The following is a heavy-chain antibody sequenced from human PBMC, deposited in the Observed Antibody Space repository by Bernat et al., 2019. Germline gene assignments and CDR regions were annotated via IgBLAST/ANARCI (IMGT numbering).Heavy chain of an antibody. J-gene: IGHJ6*02. V-gene: IGHV3-30*18. CDR3: AKDRYGGDPDPIYDYYGMDV. D-gene: IGHD3-16*01. Sequence: QVQLVESGGGVVQPGRSLRLSCAASGFTFSSYGMHWVRQAPGKGLEWVAVISYDGSNKYYADSVKGRFTISRDNSKNTLYLQMNSLRAEDTAVYYCAKDRYGGDPDPIYDYYGMDVWGQGTTVTVSS. CDR1: GFTFSSYG. CDR2: ISYDGSNK.